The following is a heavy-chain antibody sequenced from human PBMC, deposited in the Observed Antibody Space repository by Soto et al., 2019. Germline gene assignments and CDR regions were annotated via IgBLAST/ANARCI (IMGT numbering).Heavy chain of an antibody. CDR3: ARGFATTVTTLYYYYGMDV. CDR1: GGSISIYY. V-gene: IGHV4-59*01. D-gene: IGHD4-17*01. Sequence: PSETLSLTCTVSGGSISIYYWSWIRQPPGKGLEWVGYVCFSVITNYNPSFKSRVTLSVDTSKNQFSLKLSSVTAADTAVYYCARGFATTVTTLYYYYGMDVWGQGTTVTVSS. CDR2: VCFSVIT. J-gene: IGHJ6*02.